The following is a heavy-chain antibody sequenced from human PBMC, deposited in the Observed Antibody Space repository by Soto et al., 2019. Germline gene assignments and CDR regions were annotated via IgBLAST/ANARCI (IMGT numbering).Heavy chain of an antibody. CDR3: AKSASESYDILAD. D-gene: IGHD3-9*01. Sequence: GGSLRLSCAASGFTFSSYAIHWVRQAPGKGLEXVAXTSXXGXXXXXAXXVKGRFTISRDDSKDSVFLQMNRLRVEETGFYYCAKSASESYDILADWGQGALVTASS. J-gene: IGHJ4*02. CDR2: TSXXGXXX. V-gene: IGHV3-30-3*01. CDR1: GFTFSSYA.